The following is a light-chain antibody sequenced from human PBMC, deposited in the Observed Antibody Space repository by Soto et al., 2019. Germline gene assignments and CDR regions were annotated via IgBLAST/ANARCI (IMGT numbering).Light chain of an antibody. CDR1: QSISSY. CDR3: QQSYSTPFT. V-gene: IGKV1-39*01. CDR2: AAS. Sequence: DIQMTQSPFSLSASVGDRVTITCRANQSISSYLNWYQQKPGKAPNLLIYAASSLQSGVPSRFSGSASGTDFTLTISSLHPEDFATYYCQQSYSTPFTFGQGTKLEIK. J-gene: IGKJ2*01.